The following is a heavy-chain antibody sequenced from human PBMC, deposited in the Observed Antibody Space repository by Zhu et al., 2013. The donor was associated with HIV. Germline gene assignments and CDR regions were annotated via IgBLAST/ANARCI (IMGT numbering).Heavy chain of an antibody. Sequence: QVQLVQSGAEMKKPGSSVKVSCKASGGTFSNYAVNWVRQAPGQGLEWMGGIIPLFGTAKLRKRGSRAESRLPRTKSTTTAYMELSSLRSDDTAIYYCARDAKRNSVLVVAANFDNWGQGSLVTVSS. CDR3: ARDAKRNSVLVVAANFDN. CDR2: IIPLFGTA. V-gene: IGHV1-69*06. D-gene: IGHD2-15*01. J-gene: IGHJ4*02. CDR1: GGTFSNYA.